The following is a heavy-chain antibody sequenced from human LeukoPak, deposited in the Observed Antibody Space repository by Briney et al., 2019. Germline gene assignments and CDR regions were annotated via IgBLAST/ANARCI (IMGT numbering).Heavy chain of an antibody. CDR1: GFTFSSYA. V-gene: IGHV3-30-3*01. CDR3: AKVGVPSTIFGVVIIEHFDY. D-gene: IGHD3-3*01. CDR2: ISYDGSNK. Sequence: GGSLRLSCAASGFTFSSYAMHWVRQAPGKGLEWVAVISYDGSNKYYADSVKGRFTISRDNSKNTLYLQMNSLRAEDTAVYYCAKVGVPSTIFGVVIIEHFDYWGQGTLVTVSS. J-gene: IGHJ4*02.